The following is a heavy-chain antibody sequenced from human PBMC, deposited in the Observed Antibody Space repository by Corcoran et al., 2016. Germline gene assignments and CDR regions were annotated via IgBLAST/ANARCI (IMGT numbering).Heavy chain of an antibody. V-gene: IGHV6-1*01. CDR2: TYYRSSWYN. D-gene: IGHD3-3*01. Sequence: QVQLQQSGPGLVKPSQTLSLTCAISGDNVSSNSAAWNWIRQSPSRGLEWRGRTYYRSSWYNEYALSVKSRITINPDTSKNQISLQLNSVTPEDTAVYYCAKDQSVSLDQWGQGTLVTVSS. CDR3: AKDQSVSLDQ. J-gene: IGHJ4*01. CDR1: GDNVSSNSAA.